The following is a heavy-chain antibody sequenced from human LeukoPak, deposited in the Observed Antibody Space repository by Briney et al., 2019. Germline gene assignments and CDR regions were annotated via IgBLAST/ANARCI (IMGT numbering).Heavy chain of an antibody. CDR3: ARGAAGTTPDYYYFGLDV. J-gene: IGHJ6*02. D-gene: IGHD1-7*01. CDR1: GYSFNTYW. CDR2: IYPGDSDT. Sequence: GESLKISCEGSGYSFNTYWIGWVRQMPGKGLEWMGIIYPGDSDTRYSPSFQGQVTISADKSINTAHLQWSSLKASDTAMYYCARGAAGTTPDYYYFGLDVWGQGTTVRVSS. V-gene: IGHV5-51*01.